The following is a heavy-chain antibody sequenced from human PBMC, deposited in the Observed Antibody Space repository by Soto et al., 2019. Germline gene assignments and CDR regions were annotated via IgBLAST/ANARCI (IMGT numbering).Heavy chain of an antibody. CDR2: ISAYNGNT. J-gene: IGHJ5*02. CDR1: GYTFTSYG. CDR3: ARGAEPLLYCISTSCYNWFDP. D-gene: IGHD2-2*01. V-gene: IGHV1-18*01. Sequence: ASVKVSCKASGYTFTSYGISWVRQAPGQGLEWMGWISAYNGNTNYAQKLQGRVTMTTDTSTSTAYMELRSLRSDDTAVYYCARGAEPLLYCISTSCYNWFDPWGQGTLVTVSS.